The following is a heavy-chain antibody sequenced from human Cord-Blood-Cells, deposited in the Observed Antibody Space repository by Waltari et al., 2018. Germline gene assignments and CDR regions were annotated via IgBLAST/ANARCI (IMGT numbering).Heavy chain of an antibody. CDR2: IIPIFGTA. J-gene: IGHJ4*02. V-gene: IGHV1-69*01. D-gene: IGHD5-12*01. Sequence: QGLEWMGGIIPIFGTANYAQKFQGRVTITADESTSTAYMELSSLRSEDTAVYYCATTRPVGQVATIIESGFDYWGQGTLVTVSS. CDR3: ATTRPVGQVATIIESGFDY.